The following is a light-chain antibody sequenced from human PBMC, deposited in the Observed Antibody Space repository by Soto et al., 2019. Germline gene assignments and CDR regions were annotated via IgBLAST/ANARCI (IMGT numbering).Light chain of an antibody. J-gene: IGKJ4*01. CDR2: DAS. CDR3: QQFSSYPLT. Sequence: DIVLTHSPGTLSLSPLERATLSCSASQTVRNNYLAWYQQKPGQAPRLLIYDASSRATGIPDGFSGGGSGTTFTLTISRLEPEDFAVYYCQQFSSYPLTFGGGTKVDIK. CDR1: QTVRNNY. V-gene: IGKV3-20*01.